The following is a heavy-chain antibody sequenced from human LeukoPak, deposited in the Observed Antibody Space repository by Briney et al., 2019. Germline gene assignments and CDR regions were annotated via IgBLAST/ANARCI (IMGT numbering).Heavy chain of an antibody. CDR3: ARHSDQQSLSGVSY. Sequence: RPSETLSLTCTVSGGSISSSSYYWGWIRQPPGKGLEWIGSIYYSGSTYYNPSLKSRVTISVDTSKNQFSLKLSSVTAADTAVSYCARHSDQQSLSGVSYWGQGTLVTVSS. J-gene: IGHJ4*02. D-gene: IGHD3-10*01. CDR2: IYYSGST. CDR1: GGSISSSSYY. V-gene: IGHV4-39*01.